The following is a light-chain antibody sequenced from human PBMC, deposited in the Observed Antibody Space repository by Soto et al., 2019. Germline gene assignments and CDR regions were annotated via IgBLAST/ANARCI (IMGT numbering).Light chain of an antibody. J-gene: IGLJ3*02. CDR1: TSDVGGYNY. Sequence: QSVLAQPASVSGSPGQSITISCTGTTSDVGGYNYVSWYQQHPGKAPKLMIYEVSNRPSGVSNRSSGSKSDNTASLTISGLQAEDEADYYCSSYTSSSTLVFGGGTKVTV. CDR2: EVS. CDR3: SSYTSSSTLV. V-gene: IGLV2-14*01.